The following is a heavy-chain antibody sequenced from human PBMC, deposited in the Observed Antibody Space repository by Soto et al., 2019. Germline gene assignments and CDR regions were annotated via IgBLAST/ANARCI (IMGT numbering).Heavy chain of an antibody. CDR2: IKSKTDGGTT. Sequence: PGGSLRLSCAASGFTFSNAWMNWVRQAPGKGLEWVGRIKSKTDGGTTDYAAPVKGRFTISRDDSKNTLYLQMNSLKTEDTAVYYCTTWAVAGSSPIDYWGQGTLVTVSS. J-gene: IGHJ4*02. D-gene: IGHD6-19*01. CDR1: GFTFSNAW. V-gene: IGHV3-15*07. CDR3: TTWAVAGSSPIDY.